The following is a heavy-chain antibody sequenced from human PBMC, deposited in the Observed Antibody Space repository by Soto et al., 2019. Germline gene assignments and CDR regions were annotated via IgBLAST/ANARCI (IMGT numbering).Heavy chain of an antibody. Sequence: QVHLQESGPGLVKPSQTLSLTCSVSGDSIDNTVFFWNWMRQHPEKGLEWIGYISSSGKTYYNPSLKSRVTMSLDTSRNQVSLNLTSVTAADTAVYFCARHLSGDYPNSNWFDPWGQGTLVTVSS. CDR1: GDSIDNTVFF. CDR3: ARHLSGDYPNSNWFDP. J-gene: IGHJ5*02. CDR2: ISSSGKT. D-gene: IGHD4-17*01. V-gene: IGHV4-31*03.